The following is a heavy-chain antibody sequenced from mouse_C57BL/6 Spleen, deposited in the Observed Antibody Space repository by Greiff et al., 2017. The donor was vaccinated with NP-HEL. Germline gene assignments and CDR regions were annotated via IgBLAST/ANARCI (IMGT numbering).Heavy chain of an antibody. Sequence: DVKLQESGPGLVKPSQSLSLTCTVTGYSITSGYGWNWIRQFPGNQLEWMGYISYSGSTNYNPSLKSRISITRDTSKNQFFLQVNSVTTEDTATYYCARTARIKYWGQGTTLTVSS. CDR1: GYSITSGYG. D-gene: IGHD1-2*01. J-gene: IGHJ2*01. CDR3: ARTARIKY. CDR2: ISYSGST. V-gene: IGHV3-2*02.